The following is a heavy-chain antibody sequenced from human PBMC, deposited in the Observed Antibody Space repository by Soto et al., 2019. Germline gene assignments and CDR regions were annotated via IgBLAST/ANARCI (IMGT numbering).Heavy chain of an antibody. CDR3: ANPRQQRRNGPLNWFDP. CDR1: GFTFSSYA. J-gene: IGHJ5*02. D-gene: IGHD2-8*01. CDR2: ISGSGGST. V-gene: IGHV3-23*01. Sequence: PGGSLRLSCAASGFTFSSYAMSWVRQAPGKRLEWVSAISGSGGSTYYADSVKGRFTISRDNSKNTLYLQMNSLRAEDTAVNYCANPRQQRRNGPLNWFDPWGQGTLVTVSS.